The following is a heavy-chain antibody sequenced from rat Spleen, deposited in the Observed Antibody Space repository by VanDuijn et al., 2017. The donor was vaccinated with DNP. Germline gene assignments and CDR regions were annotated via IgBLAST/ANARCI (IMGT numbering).Heavy chain of an antibody. J-gene: IGHJ2*01. CDR1: GFSLSDFN. Sequence: VQLKESGPGPVQPSQTLSLTCTVSGFSLSDFNVHWVRQPTGKGLEWMGVLWTDGNTDYNPALKSRLTISRDTSKSQLFLKMNSLQTEDMATYYCAREGRDHTNDAYNYYFDYWGQGVMVTVSS. CDR2: LWTDGNT. CDR3: AREGRDHTNDAYNYYFDY. D-gene: IGHD1-9*01. V-gene: IGHV2-30*01.